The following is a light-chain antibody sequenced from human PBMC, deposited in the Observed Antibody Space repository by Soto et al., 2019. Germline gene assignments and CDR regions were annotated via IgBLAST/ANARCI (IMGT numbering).Light chain of an antibody. CDR2: GNS. J-gene: IGLJ3*02. V-gene: IGLV1-40*01. CDR3: QYYDSSLSGWV. CDR1: SSNIGAGYD. Sequence: QSVRTQPPSVSGAPGQRVTISCTGSSSNIGAGYDVHWYQQLPGTAPKLLIYGNSNRPSGVPDRFSGSKSGTSASLAITGLRAEDEADYYCQYYDSSLSGWVFGGGTKLTVL.